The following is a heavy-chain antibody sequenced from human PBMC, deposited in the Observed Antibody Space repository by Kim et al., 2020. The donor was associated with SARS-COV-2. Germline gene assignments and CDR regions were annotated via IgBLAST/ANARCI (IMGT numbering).Heavy chain of an antibody. J-gene: IGHJ6*02. Sequence: GGSLRLSCSASGFTFNTYGMHWVRQAPGKGLEWVAVIWFDGSDKYYADSVKGRFTISRDNSKDTLYLQMRSLRAEDTAVYYCARGPHYDSWSDYSDYYYGMDVWGQGTTVTVSS. D-gene: IGHD3-3*01. CDR1: GFTFNTYG. CDR2: IWFDGSDK. CDR3: ARGPHYDSWSDYSDYYYGMDV. V-gene: IGHV3-33*01.